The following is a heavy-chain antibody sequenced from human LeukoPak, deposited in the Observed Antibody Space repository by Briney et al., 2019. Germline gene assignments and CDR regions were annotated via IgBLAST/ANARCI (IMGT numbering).Heavy chain of an antibody. CDR2: IIPIFGTA. D-gene: IGHD6-13*01. V-gene: IGHV1-69*13. CDR1: GGTFISYA. Sequence: SVKVSCKASGGTFISYAISWVRQAPGQGREWMGGIIPIFGTANYAQKFQGRVTITADESTSTAYMELSSLRSEDTAVYYCARGGIAAAGSFDYWGQGTLVTVSS. J-gene: IGHJ4*02. CDR3: ARGGIAAAGSFDY.